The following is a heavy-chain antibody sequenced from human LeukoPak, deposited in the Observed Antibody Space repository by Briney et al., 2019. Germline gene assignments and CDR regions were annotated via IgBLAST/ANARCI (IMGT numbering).Heavy chain of an antibody. CDR1: GFTFSSYS. J-gene: IGHJ4*02. D-gene: IGHD1-1*01. V-gene: IGHV3-21*01. CDR2: ISSSSSYI. CDR3: ARVPTGISIDY. Sequence: PGGSLRLSCAASGFTFSSYSMNWVRQAPGKGLEWVSSISSSSSYIYHADSVKGRFTISRDNAKNSLYLQMNSLRAEDTAVYYCARVPTGISIDYWGQGTLVTVSS.